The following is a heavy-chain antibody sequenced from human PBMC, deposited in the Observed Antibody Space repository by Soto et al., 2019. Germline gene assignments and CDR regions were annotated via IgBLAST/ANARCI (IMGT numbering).Heavy chain of an antibody. V-gene: IGHV4-30-2*01. J-gene: IGHJ3*02. CDR1: GGSISSGGYS. Sequence: QLQLQESGSGLVKPSQTLSLTCAVSGGSISSGGYSWSWIRQPPGKGLEWIGYIYHSGSTYYNPSLKSRVTISVDRSKNQFYLKLSSVTAADTAVYYCASNSGSYAFDIWGQGTMVTVSS. D-gene: IGHD1-26*01. CDR3: ASNSGSYAFDI. CDR2: IYHSGST.